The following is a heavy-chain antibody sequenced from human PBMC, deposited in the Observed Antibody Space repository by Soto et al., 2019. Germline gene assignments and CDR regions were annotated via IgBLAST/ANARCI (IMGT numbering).Heavy chain of an antibody. CDR2: ISKSDYT. Sequence: GGSLRLSCTVSGFAFDNYGINWVRQAPGQGLEWVSSISKSDYTYYSDSVKGRFTISRDNAKNSVSLQMNTLRVEDTAVYYCAREDSIIIPAVSDFWGQGTLVTVSS. CDR3: AREDSIIIPAVSDF. CDR1: GFAFDNYG. D-gene: IGHD2-2*01. V-gene: IGHV3-21*01. J-gene: IGHJ4*02.